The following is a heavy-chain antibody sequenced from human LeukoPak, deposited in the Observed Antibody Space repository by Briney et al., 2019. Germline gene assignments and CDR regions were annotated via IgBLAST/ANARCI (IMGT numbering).Heavy chain of an antibody. Sequence: SGPTLVNPTQTLTLTCTFSGFSLSTSGVGVGWIRQPPGKALEWLALIYCHDDKRYSPSLKSRLTITKDTSKHQVVLTMTNMDPVDTATYYCAHRGRLPGTFDYWGQGTLVTVSS. D-gene: IGHD6-25*01. CDR3: AHRGRLPGTFDY. CDR1: GFSLSTSGVG. J-gene: IGHJ4*02. V-gene: IGHV2-5*01. CDR2: IYCHDDK.